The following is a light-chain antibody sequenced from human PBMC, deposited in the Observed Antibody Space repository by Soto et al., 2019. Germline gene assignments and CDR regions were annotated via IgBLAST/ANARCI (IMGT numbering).Light chain of an antibody. Sequence: IVLTQSPGTLSLSPGERATLSCRASQSVSSSYLACYQQKPGQAPRLLIYVASSRATGIPDRFSGSGSGTDFTLTISRLEPEDFAVYYCHQYGTLYTFGQGTKLEIK. CDR2: VAS. CDR3: HQYGTLYT. J-gene: IGKJ2*01. CDR1: QSVSSSY. V-gene: IGKV3-20*01.